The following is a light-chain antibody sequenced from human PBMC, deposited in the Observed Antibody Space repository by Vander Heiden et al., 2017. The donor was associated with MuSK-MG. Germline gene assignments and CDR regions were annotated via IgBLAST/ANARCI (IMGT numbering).Light chain of an antibody. V-gene: IGKV3-15*01. CDR3: QQYNKWPPLT. J-gene: IGKJ4*01. CDR1: ESVSTS. CDR2: GAS. Sequence: EIVMTQSPATLSVSPGERATLSCRASESVSTSLAWYQQKPGQAPRLLIYGASTRATGIPGRFSGSGSGTEFTLTISSLQSEDSEVYYCQQYNKWPPLTFGGGTKVEIK.